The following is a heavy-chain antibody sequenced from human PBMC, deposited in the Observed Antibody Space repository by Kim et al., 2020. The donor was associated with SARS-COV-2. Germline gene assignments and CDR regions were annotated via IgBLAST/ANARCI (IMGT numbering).Heavy chain of an antibody. V-gene: IGHV3-15*01. Sequence: GGSLRLSCAASGFTFSNAWMSWVRQAPGKGLEWVGRIKSKTDGGTTDYAAPVKGRFTISRDDSKNTLYLQMNSLKTEDTAVYYCTTDRLVELRPPPPAFDIWGQGTMVTVSS. CDR2: IKSKTDGGTT. D-gene: IGHD1-7*01. CDR1: GFTFSNAW. J-gene: IGHJ3*02. CDR3: TTDRLVELRPPPPAFDI.